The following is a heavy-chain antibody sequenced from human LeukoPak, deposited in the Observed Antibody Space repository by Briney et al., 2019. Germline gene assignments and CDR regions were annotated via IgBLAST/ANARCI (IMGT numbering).Heavy chain of an antibody. J-gene: IGHJ4*02. D-gene: IGHD6-6*01. CDR2: INSKSRYI. CDR1: GFTFSSYA. Sequence: GGSLRLSCAASGFTFSSYAMSWVRQAPGKGLEWVSSINSKSRYIYYADSLKGRFTISRDNGKNSVYLQMNCLRAEDTAVYFCARADSSSSRLDCWGQGTLVTVSS. CDR3: ARADSSSSRLDC. V-gene: IGHV3-21*01.